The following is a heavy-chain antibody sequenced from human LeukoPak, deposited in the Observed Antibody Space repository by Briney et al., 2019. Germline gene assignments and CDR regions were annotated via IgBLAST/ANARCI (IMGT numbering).Heavy chain of an antibody. Sequence: SVKVSCKASGGTFSSYAISWVRQAPGQGLEWMGRIIPIFGTANYAQKFQGRVTITTDEPTSTAYMELSSLRSEDTAVYYCARDNYDSSGYYSDYWGQGTLVTVSS. CDR2: IIPIFGTA. V-gene: IGHV1-69*05. J-gene: IGHJ4*02. CDR1: GGTFSSYA. CDR3: ARDNYDSSGYYSDY. D-gene: IGHD3-22*01.